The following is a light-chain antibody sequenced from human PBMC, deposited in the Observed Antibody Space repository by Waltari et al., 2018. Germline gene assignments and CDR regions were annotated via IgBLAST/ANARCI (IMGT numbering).Light chain of an antibody. J-gene: IGLJ3*02. CDR3: QSYDGSLTGWV. CDR2: DDS. V-gene: IGLV1-40*01. Sequence: QSVLTQPPSVSGAPGQRVTIPCTGSTSNVGAPTGVSWYQQLPVEAPKLLIHDDSSRPSGVPDRFSGSKSGTSAYLAITGLQAEDEADYYCQSYDGSLTGWVFGGGTNLAVL. CDR1: TSNVGAPTG.